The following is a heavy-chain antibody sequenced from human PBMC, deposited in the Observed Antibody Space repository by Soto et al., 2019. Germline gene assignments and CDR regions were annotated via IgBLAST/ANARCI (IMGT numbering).Heavy chain of an antibody. CDR1: GYTFTSYG. J-gene: IGHJ5*02. CDR3: ARDAFVLASDYYDFWSGSSPNWFAP. Sequence: DSVKVSCKASGYTFTSYGISWVRQAPGQGLEWMGWISAYNGNTNYAQKLQGRVTMTTDTSTSTAYMELRSLRSDDTAVYYCARDAFVLASDYYDFWSGSSPNWFAPCGHRTLVT. V-gene: IGHV1-18*01. D-gene: IGHD3-3*01. CDR2: ISAYNGNT.